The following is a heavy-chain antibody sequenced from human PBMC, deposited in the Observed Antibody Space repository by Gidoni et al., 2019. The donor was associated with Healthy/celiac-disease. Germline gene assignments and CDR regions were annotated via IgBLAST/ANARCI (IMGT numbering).Heavy chain of an antibody. CDR3: ARVDQYITIFGVVIPPNDAFDI. CDR2: IILIFGTA. V-gene: IGHV1-69*06. D-gene: IGHD3-3*01. Sequence: QAQPVQSGAEVKKPGSSVTVSCKASGGTFSSYAISWVRQAPGQGLEWRGGIILIFGTANYAQKFQGRVTITADKSTSTAYMELSSLRSEDTAVYYCARVDQYITIFGVVIPPNDAFDIWGQGTMVTVSS. CDR1: GGTFSSYA. J-gene: IGHJ3*02.